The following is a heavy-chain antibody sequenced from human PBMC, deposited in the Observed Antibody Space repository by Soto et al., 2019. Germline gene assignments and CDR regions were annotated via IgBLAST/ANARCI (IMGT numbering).Heavy chain of an antibody. J-gene: IGHJ4*02. CDR2: ISPYNGKT. V-gene: IGHV1-18*04. D-gene: IGHD3-16*02. Sequence: GASVKVFCKASGYTFTTHGISWVRQAPGQGLEWMGWISPYNGKTTYAQKVQGRVTMTTDTSTSTAYMELRGLRSDDTAVYYCARVDDYVWGSFRPWGQGTQVTVSS. CDR1: GYTFTTHG. CDR3: ARVDDYVWGSFRP.